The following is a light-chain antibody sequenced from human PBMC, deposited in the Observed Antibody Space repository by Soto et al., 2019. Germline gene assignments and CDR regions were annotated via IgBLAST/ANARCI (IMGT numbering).Light chain of an antibody. V-gene: IGLV2-11*01. J-gene: IGLJ2*01. Sequence: QSALTQPRSVSGSPGQSVTISCTGTGSDVGAYKYVSWYQQNPGKAPKLMIYDVSERPSGVPDRFSGSKSGNMASLTISGLQAEDEADYYCCAYAGSYTLVFGGWTKVTVL. CDR1: GSDVGAYKY. CDR3: CAYAGSYTLV. CDR2: DVS.